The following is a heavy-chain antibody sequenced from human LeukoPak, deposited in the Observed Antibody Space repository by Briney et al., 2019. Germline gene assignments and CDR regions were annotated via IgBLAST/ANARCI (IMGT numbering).Heavy chain of an antibody. CDR3: ARVGGATAVTMYFEY. CDR2: ISRSGSTR. CDR1: GFTFSACE. Sequence: GGSLRLSCAISGFTFSACELTWVRQAPGKGLEWVSYISRSGSTRYYADSVKGRFTISRDNAKNSLYLQMNSLRAEDTAVYYCARVGGATAVTMYFEYWGQGTLVTVTS. D-gene: IGHD1-26*01. J-gene: IGHJ4*02. V-gene: IGHV3-48*03.